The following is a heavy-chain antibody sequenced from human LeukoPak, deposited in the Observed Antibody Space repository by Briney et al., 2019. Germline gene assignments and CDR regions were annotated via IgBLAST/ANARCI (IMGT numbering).Heavy chain of an antibody. Sequence: PGRSLRLSCAASGFTFSSYGMHWVRQAPGKGLEWVAVISYDGSNKYYADSVKGRFTISRDNSKNTLYLQMNSLRAEDTAVYYCAKLDYGGNSGGMGGGFDYWGQGTLVTVSS. CDR3: AKLDYGGNSGGMGGGFDY. V-gene: IGHV3-30*18. CDR2: ISYDGSNK. D-gene: IGHD4-23*01. CDR1: GFTFSSYG. J-gene: IGHJ4*02.